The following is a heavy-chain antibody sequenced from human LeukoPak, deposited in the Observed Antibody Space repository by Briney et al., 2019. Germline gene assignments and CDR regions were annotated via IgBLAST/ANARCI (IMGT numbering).Heavy chain of an antibody. CDR3: ARGGGLGAAAIYYYYMDV. Sequence: SETLSLTCSVSGGSISSSNYHWGWFRQPPGKGLEWIGSIYYSGSTYYNPSLKSRVTISVDTSKNQFSLKLSSVTAADTAVYYCARGGGLGAAAIYYYYMDVWGKGTTVTVSS. J-gene: IGHJ6*03. CDR2: IYYSGST. V-gene: IGHV4-39*07. D-gene: IGHD2-2*01. CDR1: GGSISSSNYH.